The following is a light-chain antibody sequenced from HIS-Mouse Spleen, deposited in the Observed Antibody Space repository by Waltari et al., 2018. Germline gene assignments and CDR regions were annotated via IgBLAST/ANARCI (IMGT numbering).Light chain of an antibody. CDR2: AAS. J-gene: IGKJ3*01. Sequence: DIQMTQSPSSLSTSVVDSATITCRASQSISSYLKWYQQKPGKAPKLLIYAASSLQSGVPSRFSGSGSGTDFTLTISSLQPEDFATYYCQQSYSTPFTFGPGTKVDIK. CDR3: QQSYSTPFT. V-gene: IGKV1-39*01. CDR1: QSISSY.